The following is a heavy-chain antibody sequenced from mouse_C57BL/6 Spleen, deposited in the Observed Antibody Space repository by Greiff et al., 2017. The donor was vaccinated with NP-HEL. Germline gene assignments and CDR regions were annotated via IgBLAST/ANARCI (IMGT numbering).Heavy chain of an antibody. CDR1: GYTFTDYE. CDR2: IDPETGGT. CDR3: TRGNGRGYYAMDY. Sequence: QVQLQQSGAELVRPGASVTLSCKASGYTFTDYEMHWVKQTHVHGLEWIGAIDPETGGTASNQKFKGKAILTADKSSSTAYMELRSLTSEDSAVYYCTRGNGRGYYAMDYWGQGTSVTVSS. D-gene: IGHD1-1*01. J-gene: IGHJ4*01. V-gene: IGHV1-15*01.